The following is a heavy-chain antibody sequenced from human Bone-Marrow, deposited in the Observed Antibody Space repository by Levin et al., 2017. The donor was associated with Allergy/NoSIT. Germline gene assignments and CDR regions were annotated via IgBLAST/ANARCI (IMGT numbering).Heavy chain of an antibody. CDR2: IIPIFGTA. V-gene: IGHV1-69*06. D-gene: IGHD3-22*01. CDR3: ARGGGHYYDSRGYDYFDY. CDR1: GGTFSSYA. J-gene: IGHJ4*02. Sequence: GASVKVSCKASGGTFSSYAISWVRQAPGQGLEWMGGIIPIFGTANYAQKFQGRVTITADKSTSTAYMELSSLRSEDTAVYYCARGGGHYYDSRGYDYFDYWGQGTLVTVSS.